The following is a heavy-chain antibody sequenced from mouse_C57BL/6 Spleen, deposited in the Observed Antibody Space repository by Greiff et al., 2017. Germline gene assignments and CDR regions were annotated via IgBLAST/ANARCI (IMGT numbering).Heavy chain of an antibody. CDR3: ASDGYDEERYYFDY. CDR1: GYSFTDYN. D-gene: IGHD2-2*01. J-gene: IGHJ2*01. CDR2: INPNYGTT. V-gene: IGHV1-39*01. Sequence: VQLQQSGPELVQPGASVKISCKASGYSFTDYNMNWVKQSTGKSLEWIGVINPNYGTTSYNQKFKGKATLTVDQYSSTAYMQLNSLTSEDSAIYYCASDGYDEERYYFDYWGQGTTLTVSS.